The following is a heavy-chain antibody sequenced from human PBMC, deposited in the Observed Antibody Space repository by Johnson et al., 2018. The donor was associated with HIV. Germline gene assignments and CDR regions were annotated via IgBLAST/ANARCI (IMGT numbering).Heavy chain of an antibody. CDR2: MSSDGSIT. V-gene: IGHV3-30*04. Sequence: QVQLVESGGGVVQPGRSLRLSCAASAFTFSSYAMHWVRQAPGKGLEWVAVMSSDGSITYFPDSVKGRFTISRDNSKNTLYLQMNSLRAEDTAVYSCAKESRQSRAFDIWGQGTMVTVSS. CDR3: AKESRQSRAFDI. CDR1: AFTFSSYA. D-gene: IGHD6-13*01. J-gene: IGHJ3*02.